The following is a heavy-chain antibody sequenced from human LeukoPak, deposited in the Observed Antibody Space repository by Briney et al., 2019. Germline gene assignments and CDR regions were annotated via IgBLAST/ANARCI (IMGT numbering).Heavy chain of an antibody. D-gene: IGHD3-22*01. CDR1: GGTFSSYA. Sequence: SVKVSCKASGGTFSSYAISWVRQAPGQGLEWMGGIIPIFGTANYAQKFQGRVTITADESTSRAYMELSSLRSEDTAVYYCAGYYYDSSGHPPIDYWGQGTLVTVSS. CDR3: AGYYYDSSGHPPIDY. CDR2: IIPIFGTA. J-gene: IGHJ4*02. V-gene: IGHV1-69*13.